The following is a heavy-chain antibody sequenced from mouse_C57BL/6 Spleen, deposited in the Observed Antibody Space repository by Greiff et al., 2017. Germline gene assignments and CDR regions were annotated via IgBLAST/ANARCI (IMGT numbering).Heavy chain of an antibody. V-gene: IGHV1-53*01. Sequence: QVQLQQSGTELVKPGASVKLSCKASGYTFTSYWMHWVKQRPGQGLEWIGNINPSNGGTNYNEKFKSKATLTVDKSSSTAYMQLSSLTSEDSAVYYCARSRIYDGYYVLFDCWGQGTTLTVSS. CDR3: ARSRIYDGYYVLFDC. CDR2: INPSNGGT. CDR1: GYTFTSYW. D-gene: IGHD2-3*01. J-gene: IGHJ2*01.